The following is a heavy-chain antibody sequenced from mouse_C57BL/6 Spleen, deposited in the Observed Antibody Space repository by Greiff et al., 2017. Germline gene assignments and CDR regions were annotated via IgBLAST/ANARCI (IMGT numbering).Heavy chain of an antibody. D-gene: IGHD2-1*01. Sequence: QVQLKQSGAELVKPGASVKLSCKASGYTFTSYWMHWVKQRPGQGLEWIGMIHPNSGSTNYNEKFKSKATLTVDKSSSTAYMQLSSLTSEDSAVYYCARGGGGNYFYAMDYWGQGTSVTVSS. CDR1: GYTFTSYW. CDR3: ARGGGGNYFYAMDY. V-gene: IGHV1-64*01. J-gene: IGHJ4*01. CDR2: IHPNSGST.